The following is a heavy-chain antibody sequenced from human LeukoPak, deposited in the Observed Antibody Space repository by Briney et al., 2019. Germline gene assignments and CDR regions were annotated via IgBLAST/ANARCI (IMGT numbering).Heavy chain of an antibody. CDR1: GGSVSSGGHY. CDR2: INDSGST. J-gene: IGHJ4*02. Sequence: SETLSLTCTVSGGSVSSGGHYWSWIRQPPGKRLEWIGYINDSGSTSYNPSLKSRVTISVDTSQNQFSLKLTSVTAADTAVYYCARAVVLYYFDYWGQGTLVTVSS. CDR3: ARAVVLYYFDY. V-gene: IGHV4-61*08. D-gene: IGHD3-22*01.